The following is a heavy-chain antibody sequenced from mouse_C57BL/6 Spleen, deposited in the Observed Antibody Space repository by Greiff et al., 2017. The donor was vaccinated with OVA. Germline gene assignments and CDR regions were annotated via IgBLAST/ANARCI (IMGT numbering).Heavy chain of an antibody. CDR3: ARDLDSSGFFDY. CDR2: INYDGSST. D-gene: IGHD3-2*02. CDR1: GFTFSDYY. Sequence: EVQRVESEGGLVQPGSSMKLSCTASGFTFSDYYMAWVRQVPEKGLEWVANINYDGSSTYYLDSLKSRFIISRDNAKNILYLQMSSLKSEDTATYYCARDLDSSGFFDYWGQGTTLTVSS. V-gene: IGHV5-16*01. J-gene: IGHJ2*01.